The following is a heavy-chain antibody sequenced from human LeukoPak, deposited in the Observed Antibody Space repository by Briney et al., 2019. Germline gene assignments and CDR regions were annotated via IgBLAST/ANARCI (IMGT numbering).Heavy chain of an antibody. CDR2: ISSSSSYI. CDR1: GFTFSSCS. D-gene: IGHD3-22*01. CDR3: ASPLYYYDSSCDY. J-gene: IGHJ4*02. V-gene: IGHV3-21*01. Sequence: PGGSLRLSCAASGFTFSSCSMNWVRQAPGKGLEWVSSISSSSSYIYYADSVKGRFTISRDNAKNSLYLQMNSLRAEDTAVYYCASPLYYYDSSCDYWGQGTLVTVSS.